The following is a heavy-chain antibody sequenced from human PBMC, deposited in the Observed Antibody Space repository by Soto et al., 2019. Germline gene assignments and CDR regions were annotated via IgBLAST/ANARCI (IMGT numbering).Heavy chain of an antibody. Sequence: GGSLRLSCAASGLIFSSYSMTWVRQAPGKGLEWVSTISGSGGTTYYADSVKGRFTISRENSKNMLYLQMNGLRAEDTAVYYCANAIAVAFTGYDDWGQGTLVTVSS. CDR1: GLIFSSYS. D-gene: IGHD6-19*01. J-gene: IGHJ4*02. CDR3: ANAIAVAFTGYDD. CDR2: ISGSGGTT. V-gene: IGHV3-23*01.